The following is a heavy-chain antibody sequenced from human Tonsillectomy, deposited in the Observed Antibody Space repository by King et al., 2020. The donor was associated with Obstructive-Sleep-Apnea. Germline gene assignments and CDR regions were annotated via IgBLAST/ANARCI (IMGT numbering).Heavy chain of an antibody. CDR2: IYYSGST. D-gene: IGHD4-17*01. CDR3: ARGEEDDYGDYYWFDP. J-gene: IGHJ5*02. V-gene: IGHV4-59*01. Sequence: VQLQESGPGLVKPSETLSLTCTVSGGSISSYYWSWIRQPPGKGLEWIGYIYYSGSTNYNPSLKSRVTISVDTSKNQFSLKLSSVTAADTAVYYCARGEEDDYGDYYWFDPWGQGTLVTVSS. CDR1: GGSISSYY.